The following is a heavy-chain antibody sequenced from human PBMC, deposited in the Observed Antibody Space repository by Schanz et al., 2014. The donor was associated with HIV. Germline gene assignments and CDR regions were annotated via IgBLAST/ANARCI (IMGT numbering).Heavy chain of an antibody. CDR3: ARGPWAGSGSYPLDY. D-gene: IGHD3-10*01. CDR1: GVSFSGYY. CDR2: INHRGIT. V-gene: IGHV4-34*01. J-gene: IGHJ4*02. Sequence: QVQLQQWGAGLLKPSETLSLTCAVYGVSFSGYYWSWIRQPPGKGLEWIGEINHRGITNYNPSLESRVTISMDTSKNQFSLKLNSATAADTATYYCARGPWAGSGSYPLDYWGQGTLVTVSS.